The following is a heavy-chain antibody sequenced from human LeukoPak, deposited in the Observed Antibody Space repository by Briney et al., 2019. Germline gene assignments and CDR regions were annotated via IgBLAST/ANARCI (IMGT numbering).Heavy chain of an antibody. CDR2: IYYSGST. CDR1: GGSISSSSYY. V-gene: IGHV4-39*07. J-gene: IGHJ4*02. D-gene: IGHD3-22*01. Sequence: SETLSLTCTVSGGSISSSSYYWGWIRQPPGKGLEWIGSIYYSGSTYYNPSLKSRVTISVDTSKNQFSLKLSSVTAADTAVYYCARASYYDSRTFDYWGQGTLVTVSS. CDR3: ARASYYDSRTFDY.